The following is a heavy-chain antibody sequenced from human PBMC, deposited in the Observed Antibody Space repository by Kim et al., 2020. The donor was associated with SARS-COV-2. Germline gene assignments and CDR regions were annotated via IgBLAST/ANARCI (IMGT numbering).Heavy chain of an antibody. CDR1: GYTFTGYY. J-gene: IGHJ4*02. V-gene: IGHV1-2*02. CDR2: INPNSGGT. CDR3: ARELSEGSSGDY. Sequence: ASVKVSCKASGYTFTGYYMHWVRQAPGQGLEWMGWINPNSGGTNYAQKFQGRVTMTRDTSISTAYMELSRLRSDDTAVYYCARELSEGSSGDYWGQGTLVTVSS. D-gene: IGHD6-6*01.